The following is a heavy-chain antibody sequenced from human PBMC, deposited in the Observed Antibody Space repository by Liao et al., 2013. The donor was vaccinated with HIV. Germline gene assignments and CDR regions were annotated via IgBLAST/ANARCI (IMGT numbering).Heavy chain of an antibody. D-gene: IGHD2-21*01. J-gene: IGHJ4*02. CDR2: INHRGDT. V-gene: IGHV4-34*01. CDR1: GGSFTGNF. Sequence: QVPLQQWGAGLLKPTETLSLTCAVYGGSFTGNFWSWIRQAPGQGLEWLGEINHRGDTNFNPTLKSRLTMSVDTSKNQFSLNLTAVTAADTAMYYCVREVPLVKRRRFFDSWAREPRSPSPQ. CDR3: VREVPLVKRRRFFDS.